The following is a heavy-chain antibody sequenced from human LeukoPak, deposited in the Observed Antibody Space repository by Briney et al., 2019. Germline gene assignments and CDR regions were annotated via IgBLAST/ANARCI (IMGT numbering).Heavy chain of an antibody. CDR1: GFTFSSYA. Sequence: GGSLRLSCASSGFTFSSYAMSWVRQAPGKGLEWVSTIGGTGVRTYYADSVKGRFTISRDNSKNTLYLQMNSLRAEDTVVYYCAKMRIAVAGTSRYYFDCWGQGTLVTVSS. V-gene: IGHV3-23*01. D-gene: IGHD6-19*01. CDR3: AKMRIAVAGTSRYYFDC. J-gene: IGHJ4*02. CDR2: IGGTGVRT.